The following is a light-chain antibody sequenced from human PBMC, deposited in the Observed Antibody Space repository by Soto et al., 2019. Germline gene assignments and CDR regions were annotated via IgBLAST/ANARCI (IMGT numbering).Light chain of an antibody. CDR2: GAS. CDR3: QQYTTSPWT. J-gene: IGKJ1*01. Sequence: EIVLTQSPDTLSLSPGERATLSCRASQSVSSTYFAWYQQRPGQAPRLLIYGASSRATGIPDRFSGSGSGTDFTLTISRLEPEDFAVYYCQQYTTSPWTFGQGTKVEIK. V-gene: IGKV3-20*01. CDR1: QSVSSTY.